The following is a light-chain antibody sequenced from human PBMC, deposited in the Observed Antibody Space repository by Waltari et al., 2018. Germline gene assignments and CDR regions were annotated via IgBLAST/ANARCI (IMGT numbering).Light chain of an antibody. J-gene: IGKJ3*01. CDR2: AAS. CDR3: QQRSNRPPT. V-gene: IGKV1-8*01. CDR1: QGISSY. Sequence: AIRITQSPSSLSASTGYRVTITCRASQGISSYLAWYQQKPGKAPKLLIYAASTLQSGVPSRFSGSGSGTDFTLTISCLQSEDFAVYYCQQRSNRPPTFGPGTKVDIK.